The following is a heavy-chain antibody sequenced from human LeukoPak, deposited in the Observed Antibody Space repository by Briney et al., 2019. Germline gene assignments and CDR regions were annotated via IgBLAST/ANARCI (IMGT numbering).Heavy chain of an antibody. Sequence: SETLSLTCTVSGGSISGGGYYWSWIRQHPGKGLEWIGYIYYSGSTYYNPSLKSRVTISVDTSKNQFSLKLSSVTAADTAVYYCARSGYSYVASWFDPWGQGTLVTVSS. D-gene: IGHD5-18*01. V-gene: IGHV4-31*03. CDR1: GGSISGGGYY. CDR2: IYYSGST. CDR3: ARSGYSYVASWFDP. J-gene: IGHJ5*02.